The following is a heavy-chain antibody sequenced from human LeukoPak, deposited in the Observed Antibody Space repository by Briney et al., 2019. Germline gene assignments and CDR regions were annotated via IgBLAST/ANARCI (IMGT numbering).Heavy chain of an antibody. V-gene: IGHV3-30*03. CDR3: ARGPIYGDYGEYYGMDV. Sequence: GGSLRLSCAASGFTFSSYGMHWVRQAPGKGLEWVAVISYDGSNKYYADSVKGRFTISRDNSKNTLYLQMNSLRAEDTAVYYCARGPIYGDYGEYYGMDVWGQGTTVTVSS. CDR1: GFTFSSYG. CDR2: ISYDGSNK. D-gene: IGHD4-17*01. J-gene: IGHJ6*02.